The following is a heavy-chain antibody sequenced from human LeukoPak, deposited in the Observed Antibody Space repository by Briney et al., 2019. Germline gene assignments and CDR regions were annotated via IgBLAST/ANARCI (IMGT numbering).Heavy chain of an antibody. CDR3: ARYYYGSGSYRSFDP. D-gene: IGHD3-10*01. V-gene: IGHV4-59*08. Sequence: SETLSLTCTVSGGSISSYYWSWIRQPPGKGLEWIGYIYYSGSTNYNPSLKSRVAISVDASKNQFSLKLSSVTAADTAVYYCARYYYGSGSYRSFDPWGQGTLVTVSS. CDR1: GGSISSYY. CDR2: IYYSGST. J-gene: IGHJ5*02.